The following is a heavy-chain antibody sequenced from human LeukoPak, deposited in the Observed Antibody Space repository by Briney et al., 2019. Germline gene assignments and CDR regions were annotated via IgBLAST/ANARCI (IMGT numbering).Heavy chain of an antibody. CDR3: ARYSWAYSSGWYSDY. CDR1: GGSIASGGYY. D-gene: IGHD6-19*01. V-gene: IGHV4-30-2*01. J-gene: IGHJ4*02. Sequence: SQTLSLTCTVSGGSIASGGYYWTWIRQPPGKGLEWIGHTYHSGSTYYNPSLKSRVTISVDTSKNQFSLKLSSVTAADTAVYYCARYSWAYSSGWYSDYWGQGTLVTVSS. CDR2: TYHSGST.